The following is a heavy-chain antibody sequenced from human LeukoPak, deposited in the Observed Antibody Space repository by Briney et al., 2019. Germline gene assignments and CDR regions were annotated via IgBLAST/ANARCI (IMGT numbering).Heavy chain of an antibody. D-gene: IGHD4-17*01. CDR2: INPSGGST. Sequence: ASVKVSCKASGYTFTSYYMHWVRQAPGQGLEWMGIINPSGGSTSYAQKFQGRVTMTRDTSTSTVYMGLSSLRSEDTAVYYCARLPDGDYGYYYYYGMDVWGQGTTVTVSS. CDR1: GYTFTSYY. CDR3: ARLPDGDYGYYYYYGMDV. J-gene: IGHJ6*02. V-gene: IGHV1-46*01.